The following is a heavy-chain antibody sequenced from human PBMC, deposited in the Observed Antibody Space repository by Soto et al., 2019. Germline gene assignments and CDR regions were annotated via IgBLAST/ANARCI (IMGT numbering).Heavy chain of an antibody. V-gene: IGHV4-31*03. CDR2: IYYSGST. CDR3: ARDQSSSFDY. D-gene: IGHD6-13*01. CDR1: GGSISSGGYY. J-gene: IGHJ4*02. Sequence: NPSETLSLTCTVSGGSISSGGYYWSWIRQHPGKGLEWIGYIYYSGSTYYNPSLKSRVTISVDTSKNQFSLKLSSVTAADTAVYYCARDQSSSFDYWGQGTLVTVSS.